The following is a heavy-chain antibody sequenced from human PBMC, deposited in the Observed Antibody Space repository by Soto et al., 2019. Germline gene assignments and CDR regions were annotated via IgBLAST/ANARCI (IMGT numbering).Heavy chain of an antibody. D-gene: IGHD2-15*01. CDR1: GYSFTSYW. J-gene: IGHJ5*02. V-gene: IGHV5-10-1*01. CDR3: ARWGYCSGGSCYGFDP. Sequence: EVQLVQSGAEVKKPGESLRISCKGSGYSFTSYWSSWVRQMPGKGLEWMGRIDPSDSYTNYSPSFQGHVTISADKSISSAYLQWSSLKASDTAMYYCARWGYCSGGSCYGFDPWGQGTLVTVSS. CDR2: IDPSDSYT.